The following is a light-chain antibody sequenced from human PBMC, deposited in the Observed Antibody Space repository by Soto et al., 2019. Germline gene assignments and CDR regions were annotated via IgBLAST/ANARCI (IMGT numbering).Light chain of an antibody. Sequence: EIVLTQSPGTLSLSPGERATLSCRASQSVSSSYLAWYQQKPGQAPRLHIYGASSRATGIPDRFSGSGSGTDFTLTIRRLEPEDFAVYYCQQYGSSLWTFGQGTKVEIK. CDR3: QQYGSSLWT. CDR1: QSVSSSY. V-gene: IGKV3-20*01. CDR2: GAS. J-gene: IGKJ1*01.